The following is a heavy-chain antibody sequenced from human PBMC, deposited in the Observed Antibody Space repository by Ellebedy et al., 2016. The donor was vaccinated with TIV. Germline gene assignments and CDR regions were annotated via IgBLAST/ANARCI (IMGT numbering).Heavy chain of an antibody. Sequence: AASVKVSCKASGYIFHSYGISWVRQAPGQGLEWMGWISVHNGNTNYAQKLQGRVTMTTDTSTSTAYMELRSLRSDDTAVYYCATQRITMVSFYYGLDVWGQGTTVTVSS. J-gene: IGHJ6*01. V-gene: IGHV1-18*04. CDR2: ISVHNGNT. D-gene: IGHD3-10*01. CDR3: ATQRITMVSFYYGLDV. CDR1: GYIFHSYG.